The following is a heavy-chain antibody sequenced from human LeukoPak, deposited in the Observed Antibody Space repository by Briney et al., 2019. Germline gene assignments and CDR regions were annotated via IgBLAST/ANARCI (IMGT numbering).Heavy chain of an antibody. J-gene: IGHJ4*02. D-gene: IGHD4-17*01. Sequence: SETLSLTCTVSGGSIRSYYWSWSRQPPGKGLEWIGYIYYSGSTNYNPSLKSRVSISVDTSKNQFSLKLSSVTAADTAVYYCARTGSTVTMLYPFDHWGQGTLVTVSS. V-gene: IGHV4-59*01. CDR1: GGSIRSYY. CDR2: IYYSGST. CDR3: ARTGSTVTMLYPFDH.